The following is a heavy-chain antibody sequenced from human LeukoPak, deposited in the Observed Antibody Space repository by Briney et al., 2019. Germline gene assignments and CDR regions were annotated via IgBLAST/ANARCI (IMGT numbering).Heavy chain of an antibody. Sequence: GGSLRLSCAASGFSLSRYWMSWVRQAPGKGLEWVANIGKDGSGNHYVDSVEGRFTISRDNAKNSLYLQMNSLRVDDTAVYYCARDRGVDYYDSSGGEVIDYWGQGTLVTVSS. D-gene: IGHD3-22*01. CDR3: ARDRGVDYYDSSGGEVIDY. CDR2: IGKDGSGN. J-gene: IGHJ4*02. V-gene: IGHV3-7*01. CDR1: GFSLSRYW.